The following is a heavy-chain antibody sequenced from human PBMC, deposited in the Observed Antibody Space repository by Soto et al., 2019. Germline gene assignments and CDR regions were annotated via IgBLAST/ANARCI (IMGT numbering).Heavy chain of an antibody. CDR2: ISYDGSNK. CDR3: AKDENIVVVVAAFDAFDI. J-gene: IGHJ3*02. D-gene: IGHD2-15*01. Sequence: QVQLVESGGGVVQPGRSLRLSCAASGFTFSSYGVHWVRQAPGKGLEWVAVISYDGSNKYYADSVKGRFTISRDNSKNTLYLQMNSLRAEDTAVYYCAKDENIVVVVAAFDAFDIWGQGTMVTVSS. V-gene: IGHV3-30*18. CDR1: GFTFSSYG.